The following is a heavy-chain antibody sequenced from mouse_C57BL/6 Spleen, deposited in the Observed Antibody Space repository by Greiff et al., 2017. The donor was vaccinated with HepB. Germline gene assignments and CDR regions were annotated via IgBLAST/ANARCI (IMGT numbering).Heavy chain of an antibody. CDR3: ARRGMITNAMDY. CDR1: GYTFTDYN. V-gene: IGHV1-22*01. Sequence: EVQLVESGPELVKPGASVKMSCKASGYTFTDYNMHWVKQSHGKSLEWIGYINPNNGGTSYNQKFKGKATLTVNKSSSTAYMELRSLTSEDSAVYYCARRGMITNAMDYWGQGTSVTVSS. D-gene: IGHD2-4*01. J-gene: IGHJ4*01. CDR2: INPNNGGT.